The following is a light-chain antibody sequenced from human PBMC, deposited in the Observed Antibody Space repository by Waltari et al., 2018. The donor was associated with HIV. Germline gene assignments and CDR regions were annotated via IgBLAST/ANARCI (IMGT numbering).Light chain of an antibody. V-gene: IGLV2-14*01. CDR3: SSYTSRNTRV. J-gene: IGLJ1*01. CDR2: EVS. CDR1: TSDVGGYTY. Sequence: QSALTQPASVSGSPGQSITISCTGTTSDVGGYTYVAWYQPHPDKAPKLVVYEVSNRPSGISIRFSGSKSGNTASLTISGLQAEDEADYYCSSYTSRNTRVFGTGTKVTVL.